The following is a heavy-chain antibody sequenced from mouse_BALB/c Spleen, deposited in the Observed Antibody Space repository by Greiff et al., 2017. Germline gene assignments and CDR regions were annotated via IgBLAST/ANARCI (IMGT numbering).Heavy chain of an antibody. CDR2: IWSGGST. Sequence: VMLVESGPGLVQPSQSLSITCTVSGFSLTSYGVHWVRQSPGKGLEWLGVIWSGGSTDYNAAFISRLSISKDNSKSQVFFKMNSLQANDTAIYYCARGHYYYAMDYWGQGTSVTVSS. V-gene: IGHV2-2*02. D-gene: IGHD1-2*01. J-gene: IGHJ4*01. CDR3: ARGHYYYAMDY. CDR1: GFSLTSYG.